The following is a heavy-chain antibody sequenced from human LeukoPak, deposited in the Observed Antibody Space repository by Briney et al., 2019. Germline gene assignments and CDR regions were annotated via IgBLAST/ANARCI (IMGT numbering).Heavy chain of an antibody. CDR2: ISGSGGST. J-gene: IGHJ4*02. D-gene: IGHD6-19*01. CDR1: GFTFSNYG. CDR3: ATSQQWLGVYYFDY. Sequence: PGGSLRLSCAASGFTFSNYGMSWVRQAPGKGLEWVSAISGSGGSTYYAGSVKGRFTISRDNSKNTLYPQMNSLRAEDTAVYYCATSQQWLGVYYFDYWGQGTLVTVSS. V-gene: IGHV3-23*01.